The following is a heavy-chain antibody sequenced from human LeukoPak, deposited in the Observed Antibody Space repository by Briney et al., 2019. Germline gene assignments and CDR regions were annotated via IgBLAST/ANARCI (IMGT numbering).Heavy chain of an antibody. CDR1: GFTFSTYW. CDR2: IKPDGSEK. J-gene: IGHJ3*02. D-gene: IGHD3-10*01. Sequence: GGSLRLSCAASGFTFSTYWMSWVRQAPGKGLEWVANIKPDGSEKSYVDSVKGRLTISRDNAKNSLYLQMNSLRAEDTAVYYCARSGIVDAFDIWGQGTMVTVSS. V-gene: IGHV3-7*01. CDR3: ARSGIVDAFDI.